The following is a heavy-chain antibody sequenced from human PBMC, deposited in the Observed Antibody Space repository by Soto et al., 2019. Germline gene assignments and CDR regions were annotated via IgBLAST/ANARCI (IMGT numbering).Heavy chain of an antibody. V-gene: IGHV4-38-2*01. CDR2: IWHSGST. CDR3: SRTGTYHAFLSGAY. J-gene: IGHJ4*02. D-gene: IGHD3-3*01. Sequence: SETLSFTCGVSVYPISSDDYWGWVRRPPGKGLDWVGSIWHSGSTYYNPSLKSRVTISIDPSKSQFSLKLSSVTASDTAVYFCSRTGTYHAFLSGAYWAPGTNVTVSS. CDR1: VYPISSDDY.